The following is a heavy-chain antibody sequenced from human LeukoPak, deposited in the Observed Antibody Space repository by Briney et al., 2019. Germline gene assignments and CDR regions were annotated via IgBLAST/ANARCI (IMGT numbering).Heavy chain of an antibody. CDR3: ARDAPTSGIYYYMDV. D-gene: IGHD3-3*01. CDR1: GYTFTSYY. V-gene: IGHV1-46*01. J-gene: IGHJ6*03. CDR2: INPSGGST. Sequence: EASVKVSCKASGYTFTSYYMHWVRQAPGQGLEWMGIINPSGGSTGYAQKFQGRVTMTRDTSTSTVYMELSSLRSEDTAVYYCARDAPTSGIYYYMDVWGKGTTVTVSS.